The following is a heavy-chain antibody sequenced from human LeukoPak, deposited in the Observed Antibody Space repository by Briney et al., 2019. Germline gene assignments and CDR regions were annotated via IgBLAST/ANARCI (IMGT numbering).Heavy chain of an antibody. CDR2: IIPIFGTA. CDR3: ARPAASSGYYIEN. V-gene: IGHV1-69*13. J-gene: IGHJ4*02. D-gene: IGHD3-22*01. Sequence: SVKVSCKASGYTFTSYAMHWVRQAPGQRLEWMGGIIPIFGTANYAQKFQGRVTITADESTSTAYMELSSLRSEDTAVYYCARPAASSGYYIENWGQGTLVTVSS. CDR1: GYTFTSYA.